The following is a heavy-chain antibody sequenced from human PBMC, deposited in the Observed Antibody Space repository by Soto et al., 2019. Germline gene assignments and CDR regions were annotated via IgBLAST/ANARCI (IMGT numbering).Heavy chain of an antibody. J-gene: IGHJ4*02. CDR1: GYTFIAYY. V-gene: IGHV1-2*02. Sequence: QGQLVQSGAEVKKPGASVKVSCKTSGYTFIAYYVHWVRQAPGQGLEWLGWINPNSGITNYAQKFQGRVILTGDTSASTAYMELDSLTSDDTAVYYCARDRGSGWYSDFDDWGQGTLVTVAS. CDR3: ARDRGSGWYSDFDD. D-gene: IGHD6-19*01. CDR2: INPNSGIT.